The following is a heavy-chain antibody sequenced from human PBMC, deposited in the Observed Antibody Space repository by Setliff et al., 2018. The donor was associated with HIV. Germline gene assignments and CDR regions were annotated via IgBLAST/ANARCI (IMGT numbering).Heavy chain of an antibody. CDR1: GYTFTSYG. CDR2: ISAYNGNT. CDR3: ARDRKLNTYYNFWSGSEEPFDY. J-gene: IGHJ4*02. V-gene: IGHV1-18*01. D-gene: IGHD3-3*01. Sequence: ASVKVSCKASGYTFTSYGISWVRQAPGQGLEWMGWISAYNGNTNYAQKLQGRVTMTTDASTSTAYMELRSLRSDDTAVYYCARDRKLNTYYNFWSGSEEPFDYWGQGTLVTVSS.